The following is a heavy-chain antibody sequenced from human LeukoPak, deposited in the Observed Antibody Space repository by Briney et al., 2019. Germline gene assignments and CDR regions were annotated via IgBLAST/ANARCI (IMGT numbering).Heavy chain of an antibody. CDR1: GYIFTHYW. J-gene: IGHJ3*02. CDR2: INPADFDT. Sequence: GESLKISCKGSGYIFTHYWIGWVRQMPGKGLEWMGIINPADFDTRYSPSFQGQVLISADKSISTAYLHWGSLKASDTAMYFCARRRSSTSDAVDIWGQGTMVTVS. CDR3: ARRRSSTSDAVDI. V-gene: IGHV5-51*01.